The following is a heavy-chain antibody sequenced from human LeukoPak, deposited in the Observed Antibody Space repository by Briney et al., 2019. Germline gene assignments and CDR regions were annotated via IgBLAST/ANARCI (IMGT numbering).Heavy chain of an antibody. CDR2: VHHSGRT. V-gene: IGHV4-59*01. Sequence: SETLSLTCNVSGASIFNYYWSWIRQAPGKGLEWIGYVHHSGRTNSNPSLGSRVTMSVDTSTSQLSINLTSVTTADTAVYFGARDLRAKYWGQGTLVFVSS. D-gene: IGHD4/OR15-4a*01. CDR3: ARDLRAKY. J-gene: IGHJ1*01. CDR1: GASIFNYY.